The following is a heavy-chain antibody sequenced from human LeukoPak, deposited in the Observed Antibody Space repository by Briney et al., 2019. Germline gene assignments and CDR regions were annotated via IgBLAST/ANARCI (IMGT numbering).Heavy chain of an antibody. D-gene: IGHD4-23*01. CDR2: IRYDGGNQ. Sequence: GGSLRLSCAASGFTFSSYGMHWVRQAPGKGLEWVAFIRYDGGNQYYGDSVKGRFTISRDNSKNTLYVQMNSLSAEDTAVYYCAKAISGGSDSMDVWGKGATVTVSS. CDR1: GFTFSSYG. J-gene: IGHJ6*03. CDR3: AKAISGGSDSMDV. V-gene: IGHV3-30*02.